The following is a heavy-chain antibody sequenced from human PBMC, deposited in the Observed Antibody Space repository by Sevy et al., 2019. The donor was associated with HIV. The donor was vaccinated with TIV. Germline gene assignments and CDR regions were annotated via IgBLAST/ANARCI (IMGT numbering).Heavy chain of an antibody. CDR1: GFTFSNYA. Sequence: GGSLRLSYAASGFTFSNYAMSWVRQAPGKGLEWVSGISGSGIRIYYADSVKGRFTISRDNSKNTLYLQMSSLRGEDTAVYYCAYIPAAGTGGSAFDIWGQGTMVTVSS. D-gene: IGHD6-13*01. J-gene: IGHJ3*02. CDR2: ISGSGIRI. CDR3: AYIPAAGTGGSAFDI. V-gene: IGHV3-23*01.